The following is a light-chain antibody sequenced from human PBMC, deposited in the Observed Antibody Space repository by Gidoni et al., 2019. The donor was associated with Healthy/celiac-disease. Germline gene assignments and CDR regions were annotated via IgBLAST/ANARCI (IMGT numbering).Light chain of an antibody. CDR1: QDISNY. CDR3: QQYDNLPLT. CDR2: DAS. Sequence: DIQMTQSPSSLSASVGDRVTITCQASQDISNYLNWYQQKPGKAPKLLLYDASNLETGVPSRFSGSGSGTDFTFTIISLQPEDIATYYCQQYDNLPLTFGGGTKVEIK. J-gene: IGKJ4*01. V-gene: IGKV1-33*01.